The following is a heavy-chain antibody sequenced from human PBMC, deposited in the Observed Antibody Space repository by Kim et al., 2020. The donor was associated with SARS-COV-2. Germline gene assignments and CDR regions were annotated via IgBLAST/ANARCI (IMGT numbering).Heavy chain of an antibody. Sequence: KGRLTISRDNAQNSLYLQMNRLRDEDTAVYYCAKEGYCSGGTCYRTFDYWGQGTLVTVSS. J-gene: IGHJ4*02. D-gene: IGHD2-15*01. CDR3: AKEGYCSGGTCYRTFDY. V-gene: IGHV3-48*02.